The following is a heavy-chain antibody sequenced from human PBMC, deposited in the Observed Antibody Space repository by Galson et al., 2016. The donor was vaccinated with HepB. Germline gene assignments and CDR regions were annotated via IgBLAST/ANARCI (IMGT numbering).Heavy chain of an antibody. CDR3: TRREVGAALLWFDELNWFDT. CDR1: GYTFNNYD. Sequence: SVKVSCKASGYTFNNYDINWVRQAPGQGLEWMGWMNPKSANTGYAQKFQGRIAMTRDTSISTAYLELSSLRAEDTAVYYCTRREVGAALLWFDELNWFDTWGKGTLVTVSS. J-gene: IGHJ5*02. D-gene: IGHD3-10*01. CDR2: MNPKSANT. V-gene: IGHV1-8*01.